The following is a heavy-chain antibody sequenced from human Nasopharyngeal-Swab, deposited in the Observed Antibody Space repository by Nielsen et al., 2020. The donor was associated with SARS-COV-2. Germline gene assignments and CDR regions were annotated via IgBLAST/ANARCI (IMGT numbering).Heavy chain of an antibody. V-gene: IGHV1-2*06. Sequence: SVKVSRKASGYTFTGYYMHWVRQAPGQGLEWMGRINPNSGGTNYAQKFQGRVTMTRDTSISTAYMELSRLRSDDTAVYYCARDRQRTGLMTGWFDPWGQGTLVTVSS. CDR2: INPNSGGT. CDR1: GYTFTGYY. D-gene: IGHD2-8*02. CDR3: ARDRQRTGLMTGWFDP. J-gene: IGHJ5*02.